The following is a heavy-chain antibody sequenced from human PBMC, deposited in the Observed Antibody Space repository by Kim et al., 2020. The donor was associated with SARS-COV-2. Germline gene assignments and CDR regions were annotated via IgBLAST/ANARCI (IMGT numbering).Heavy chain of an antibody. CDR3: AGEPKRSDYVFARLRRWFDP. CDR1: GGTFSSYA. D-gene: IGHD4-17*01. CDR2: IIPIFDTA. V-gene: IGHV1-69*13. Sequence: SVKVSCKASGGTFSSYAVSWVRQAPGQGLEWMGGIIPIFDTANYAQKFQGRVTITADESTSTAYMELSSLRSEDTAVYYCAGEPKRSDYVFARLRRWFDPWGQGTLVTVSS. J-gene: IGHJ5*02.